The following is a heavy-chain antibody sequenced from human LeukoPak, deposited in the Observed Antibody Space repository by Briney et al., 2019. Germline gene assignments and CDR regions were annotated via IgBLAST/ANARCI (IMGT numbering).Heavy chain of an antibody. V-gene: IGHV4-59*08. CDR2: IHYSGKT. CDR3: ARRDSSGYYSA. J-gene: IGHJ4*02. CDR1: GGSISSYY. Sequence: PSETLSLTCIVSGGSISSYYWSWFRQAPGKGLEWIGYIHYSGKTNYNSSLKSRVTISVDTSKNQFSLNLSSVTAADTAVYYCARRDSSGYYSAWGQGTLVTVSS. D-gene: IGHD3-22*01.